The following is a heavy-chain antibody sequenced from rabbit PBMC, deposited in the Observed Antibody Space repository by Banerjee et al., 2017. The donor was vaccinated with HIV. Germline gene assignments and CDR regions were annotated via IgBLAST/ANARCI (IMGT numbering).Heavy chain of an antibody. Sequence: QLKETGGGLVQPGGSLTLSCKASGFDVSSYYMSWVRQAPGRGLEWIGIIYGGKGTIDYASWVNGRFTISSDNAQNTVDLHMNSLTAADTATYFCARGVGYDGDGFNLWGPGTLVTV. CDR1: GFDVSSYY. J-gene: IGHJ4*01. V-gene: IGHV1S7*01. D-gene: IGHD4-2*01. CDR3: ARGVGYDGDGFNL. CDR2: IYGGKGTI.